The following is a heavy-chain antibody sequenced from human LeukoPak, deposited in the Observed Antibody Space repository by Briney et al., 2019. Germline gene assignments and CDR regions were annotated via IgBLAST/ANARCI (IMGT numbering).Heavy chain of an antibody. CDR3: ARGPYYYDSSGPYFDY. D-gene: IGHD3-22*01. Sequence: ASVKVSCKASGGTFSSYAISWVRQAPGQGLEWMGGIIPIFGTANYAQKFQGRVTITADESTSTAYMELSSLRSEDTAVYYCARGPYYYDSSGPYFDYWGQGTLVTVSS. CDR2: IIPIFGTA. J-gene: IGHJ4*02. V-gene: IGHV1-69*13. CDR1: GGTFSSYA.